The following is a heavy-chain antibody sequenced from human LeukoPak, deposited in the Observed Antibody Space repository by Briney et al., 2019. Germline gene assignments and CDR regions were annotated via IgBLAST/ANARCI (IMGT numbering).Heavy chain of an antibody. CDR1: GYTFTSYY. V-gene: IGHV1-46*01. CDR3: ARGFGRTNSALRYFDY. CDR2: INPSGGST. Sequence: ASVKVSCKASGYTFTSYYMHWVRQAPGQGLEWMGIINPSGGSTSYAQKFQGRVTMTRDMSTSTVYMELSSLRSEDTAVYYCARGFGRTNSALRYFDYWGQGTLVTVSS. J-gene: IGHJ4*02. D-gene: IGHD4-23*01.